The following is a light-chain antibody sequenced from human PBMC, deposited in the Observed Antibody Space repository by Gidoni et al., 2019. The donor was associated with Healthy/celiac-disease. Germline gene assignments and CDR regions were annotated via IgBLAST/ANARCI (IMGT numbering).Light chain of an antibody. CDR1: QSVSSY. CDR2: DAS. V-gene: IGKV3-11*01. CDR3: QQRSNWPRIFT. Sequence: EIVLTQSPATLSLSPGERATLSCRASQSVSSYLAWYQQKPGQAPRLLIYDASNRATGIPARFSGSGSGTDFTLTISSLEPEDFAVYYCQQRSNWPRIFTFXPXTKVDIK. J-gene: IGKJ3*01.